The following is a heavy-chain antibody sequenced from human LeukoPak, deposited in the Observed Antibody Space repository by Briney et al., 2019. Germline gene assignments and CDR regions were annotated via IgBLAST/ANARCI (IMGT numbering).Heavy chain of an antibody. CDR2: ISSSSSYT. V-gene: IGHV3-11*06. D-gene: IGHD2-8*01. CDR3: ARDPGGCTNGVCYPDY. J-gene: IGHJ4*02. Sequence: SGGSLRLSCAASGFTFSDYYMSWIRQAPGKGLEWVSYISSSSSYTNYADSVKGRFTISRDNSKNTLYLQMNSLRAEDTAVYYCARDPGGCTNGVCYPDYWGQGTLVTVSS. CDR1: GFTFSDYY.